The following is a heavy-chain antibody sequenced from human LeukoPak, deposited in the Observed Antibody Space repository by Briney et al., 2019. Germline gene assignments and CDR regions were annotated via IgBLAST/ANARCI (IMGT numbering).Heavy chain of an antibody. D-gene: IGHD1-26*01. J-gene: IGHJ3*02. CDR1: GFTFSSYS. V-gene: IGHV3-21*01. CDR3: ARDEWGDAFDI. CDR2: ISSSISYI. Sequence: KPGGSLRLYCAASGFTFSSYSMNWVRQAPGKGLEWVSSISSSISYIHSADSVRGRFTISRDNAKNSLFLQMNSLRAEDTAVYYCARDEWGDAFDIWGQGTMVTVFS.